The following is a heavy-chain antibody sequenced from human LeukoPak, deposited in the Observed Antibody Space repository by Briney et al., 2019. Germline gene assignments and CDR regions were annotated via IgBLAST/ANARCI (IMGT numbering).Heavy chain of an antibody. Sequence: PGGSLRLSCAASGFTFSSYAMPWVRQAPGKGLEWVSSISSMGVSSYYADSVKGRFTISRDNSRNTLYLQMNSLRADDTALYYCAKDMGSRATNFDYWGQGTLVTVSS. CDR2: ISSMGVSS. J-gene: IGHJ4*02. V-gene: IGHV3-23*01. CDR3: AKDMGSRATNFDY. CDR1: GFTFSSYA. D-gene: IGHD1-26*01.